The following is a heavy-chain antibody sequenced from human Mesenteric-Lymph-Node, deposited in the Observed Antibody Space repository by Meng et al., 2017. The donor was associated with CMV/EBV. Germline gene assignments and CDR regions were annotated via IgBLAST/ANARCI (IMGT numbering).Heavy chain of an antibody. J-gene: IGHJ4*02. CDR1: GGSISSSSYY. Sequence: SETLSLTCTVSGGSISSSSYYWGWIRQPPGKGLEWIGSIYYSGSTYYNPSLKSRVTISVDTSKNQFSLKLGSVTAADTAVYYCARMKYGSGTYFFDYWGQGTLVTVSS. CDR3: ARMKYGSGTYFFDY. CDR2: IYYSGST. V-gene: IGHV4-39*07. D-gene: IGHD3-10*01.